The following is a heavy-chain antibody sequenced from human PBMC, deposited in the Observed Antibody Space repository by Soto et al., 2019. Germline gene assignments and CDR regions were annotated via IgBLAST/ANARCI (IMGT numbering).Heavy chain of an antibody. V-gene: IGHV2-26*01. D-gene: IGHD3-22*01. Sequence: QVTLKESGPVLVKPTETLTLTCTVSGFSLSNARMGVSWIRQPPGKALEWLAHIFSNDEKSYSTSLKSRLTNSKDNSKSQVVLTMTNMDPVDTATYYCARLTYYYDSSGSGGDAFDIWGQGTMVTVSS. CDR2: IFSNDEK. J-gene: IGHJ3*02. CDR3: ARLTYYYDSSGSGGDAFDI. CDR1: GFSLSNARMG.